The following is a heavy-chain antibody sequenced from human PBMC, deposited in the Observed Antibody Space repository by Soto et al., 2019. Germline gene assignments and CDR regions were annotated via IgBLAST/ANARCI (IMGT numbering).Heavy chain of an antibody. CDR2: IYHSGST. Sequence: QLQLQESGSGLVKPSQTLSLTCAVSGGSISSGGYSWSWIRQPPGKGLEWIGYIYHSGSTYYNPSLTSRVTIAVDRSKNQFSLELSSVTAADTAVYYCVREYYGSGSILKGWFDPWGQGTLVTVSS. D-gene: IGHD3-10*01. J-gene: IGHJ5*02. V-gene: IGHV4-30-2*01. CDR3: VREYYGSGSILKGWFDP. CDR1: GGSISSGGYS.